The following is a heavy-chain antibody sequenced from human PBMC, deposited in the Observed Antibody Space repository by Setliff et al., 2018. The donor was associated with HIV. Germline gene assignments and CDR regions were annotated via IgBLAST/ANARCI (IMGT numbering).Heavy chain of an antibody. CDR1: GGSFSASY. V-gene: IGHV4-34*01. CDR3: AKGPRGLGLRYFFDY. J-gene: IGHJ4*02. Sequence: LSLTCAVYGGSFSASYWSWIRQAPGKGLEWIGEINHSGITHYNPSLETRVTMFVDTSKNQFSLRLSPVTAADTAIYYCAKGPRGLGLRYFFDYWAQGSQVTVSS. CDR2: INHSGIT. D-gene: IGHD3-10*01.